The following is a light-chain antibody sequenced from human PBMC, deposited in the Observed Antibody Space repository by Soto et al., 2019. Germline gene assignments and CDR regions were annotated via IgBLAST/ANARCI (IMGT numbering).Light chain of an antibody. CDR2: GAS. CDR3: QQYGSSPYA. CDR1: QSVSSSY. Sequence: EIVLTQSPGTLSLSPGGRATLSCRASQSVSSSYIAWYQQKPGQAPRLLIYGASSRATDIPDKFSGSGSGTDFTLTISRLEPEDFAVYYCQQYGSSPYAFGQGTKLVIK. J-gene: IGKJ2*01. V-gene: IGKV3-20*01.